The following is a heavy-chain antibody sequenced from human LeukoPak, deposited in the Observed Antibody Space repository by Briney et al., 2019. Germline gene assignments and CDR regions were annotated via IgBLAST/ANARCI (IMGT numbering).Heavy chain of an antibody. CDR1: GGSIGIYY. V-gene: IGHV4-4*07. J-gene: IGHJ6*03. D-gene: IGHD3-10*01. CDR2: IFTSGIA. CDR3: AREISGTYYNPLGYMDV. Sequence: SETLSLTCTVSGGSIGIYYWNWIRQPAGKGLEWIGRIFTSGIANYNPSLKSRVTMSVDTSKSQFSLNLSSVTAAGTAVYYCAREISGTYYNPLGYMDVWGKGTTVTVSS.